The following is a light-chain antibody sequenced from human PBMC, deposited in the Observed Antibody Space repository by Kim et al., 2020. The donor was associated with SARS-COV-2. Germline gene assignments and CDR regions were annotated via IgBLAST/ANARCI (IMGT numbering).Light chain of an antibody. V-gene: IGLV3-21*04. CDR1: NIGSKS. J-gene: IGLJ3*02. Sequence: GKTARITYGGNNIGSKSVHWYQQKPGQAPVLVIYYDSDRPSGIPERFSGSNSGNTATLTISRVEAGDEADYYCQVWDSSSDHTGWVFGGGTKLTVL. CDR2: YDS. CDR3: QVWDSSSDHTGWV.